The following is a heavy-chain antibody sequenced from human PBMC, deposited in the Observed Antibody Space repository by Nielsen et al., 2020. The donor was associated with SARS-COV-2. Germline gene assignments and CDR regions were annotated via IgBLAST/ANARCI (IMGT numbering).Heavy chain of an antibody. D-gene: IGHD6-19*01. CDR3: ARGHPDSSGIAVAGTDFDY. J-gene: IGHJ4*02. CDR2: INQSGST. Sequence: WIRQPPGKGLEWIGEINQSGSTNCNPSLKRRVTMSVDTSKNQFSLKLSSVTAADTAVYYCARGHPDSSGIAVAGTDFDYWGQGTLVTVSS. V-gene: IGHV4-34*01.